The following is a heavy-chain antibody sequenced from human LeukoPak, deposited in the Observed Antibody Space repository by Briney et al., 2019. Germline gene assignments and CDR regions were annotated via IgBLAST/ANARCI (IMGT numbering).Heavy chain of an antibody. Sequence: PGGSLRLSCAASGFTFSGYEMHWVRQAPGKGLEWDSCIIASGSTIYYANSVKGRLTISRDNSRNSLYLQMNSLRAEHTAVYYCARDGPGYSFDYWGQGTMVTVSS. CDR1: GFTFSGYE. J-gene: IGHJ4*02. V-gene: IGHV3-48*03. CDR3: ARDGPGYSFDY. D-gene: IGHD5-18*01. CDR2: IIASGSTI.